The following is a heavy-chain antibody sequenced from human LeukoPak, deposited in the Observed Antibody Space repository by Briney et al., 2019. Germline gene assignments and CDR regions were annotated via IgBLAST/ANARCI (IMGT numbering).Heavy chain of an antibody. CDR1: GGSFSDSY. J-gene: IGHJ4*02. D-gene: IGHD1-26*01. CDR2: INHSGST. CDR3: ARDPKLRAIDPGIVGGGVFDY. Sequence: PSETLSLTCAVYGGSFSDSYWTWIRQPPGKGLEWIGEINHSGSTNYNPSLKSRVTISVDTSKNQFSLKLSSVIAADTAVYYCARDPKLRAIDPGIVGGGVFDYWGQGTLVTVSS. V-gene: IGHV4-34*01.